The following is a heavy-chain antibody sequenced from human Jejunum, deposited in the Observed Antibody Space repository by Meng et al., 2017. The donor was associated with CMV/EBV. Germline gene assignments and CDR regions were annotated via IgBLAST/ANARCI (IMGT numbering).Heavy chain of an antibody. J-gene: IGHJ4*02. CDR2: INWNGGST. V-gene: IGHV3-20*03. D-gene: IGHD6-19*01. Sequence: MGWVRQAPGKGLEWVSGINWNGGSTGYADSVKGRFTISRDNAKNSLYLQMNSLRAEDTALYYCARARSSGWYGGANYWGQGTLVTVSS. CDR3: ARARSSGWYGGANY.